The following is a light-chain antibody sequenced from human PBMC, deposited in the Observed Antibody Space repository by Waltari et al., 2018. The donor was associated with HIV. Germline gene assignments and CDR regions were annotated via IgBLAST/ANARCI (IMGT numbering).Light chain of an antibody. Sequence: SYELTQPPSVSVSPGQTASITCSGDQLGDKYACWYQQKPGHSPVLVIYQDSKRPSGFPERFSGSNSGNTATLTISGTQAMDEADYYCQAWDSSTVVFGGGTKLTVL. CDR1: QLGDKY. V-gene: IGLV3-1*01. CDR3: QAWDSSTVV. J-gene: IGLJ2*01. CDR2: QDS.